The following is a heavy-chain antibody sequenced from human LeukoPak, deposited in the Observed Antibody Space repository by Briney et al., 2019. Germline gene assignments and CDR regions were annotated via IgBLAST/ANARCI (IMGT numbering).Heavy chain of an antibody. CDR1: GGSFSGYY. CDR3: ARGRKDYYGSGSYYSDY. CDR2: INHSGST. J-gene: IGHJ4*02. V-gene: IGHV4-34*01. Sequence: SETQSLTCAVYGGSFSGYYWSWIRQPPGKGLEWIGEINHSGSTNYNPSLKSRVTISVDTSKNQFSLKLSSVTAADTAVYYCARGRKDYYGSGSYYSDYWGQGTLVTVSS. D-gene: IGHD3-10*01.